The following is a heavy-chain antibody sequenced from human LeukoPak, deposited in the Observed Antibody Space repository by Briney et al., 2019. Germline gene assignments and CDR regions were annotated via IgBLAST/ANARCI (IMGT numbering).Heavy chain of an antibody. J-gene: IGHJ4*02. CDR2: IYYSGST. Sequence: SETLSLTCTVSGGSISSYYWSWIRQPPGKGLEWIGYIYYSGSTNYNPSLKSRVTISVDTSKNQFSLKLSSVTAADTAVYYCARAENGQQQLVEGWGQGTLVTVSS. CDR3: ARAENGQQQLVEG. CDR1: GGSISSYY. D-gene: IGHD6-13*01. V-gene: IGHV4-59*01.